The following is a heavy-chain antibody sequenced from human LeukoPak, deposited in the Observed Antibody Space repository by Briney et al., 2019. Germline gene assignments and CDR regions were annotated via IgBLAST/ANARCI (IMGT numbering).Heavy chain of an antibody. CDR1: GFTFSSYA. J-gene: IGHJ4*02. Sequence: GGSLRLSCAASGFTFSSYAMSWVRQAPGKGLEWVSAISGSGGSTYYADSVKGRFTISRDNSKNTLYLQMNSLRAEDTAVYYCAKGVVVAPDVTPFDYWGQGTLVTVSS. CDR3: AKGVVVAPDVTPFDY. CDR2: ISGSGGST. D-gene: IGHD2-2*01. V-gene: IGHV3-23*01.